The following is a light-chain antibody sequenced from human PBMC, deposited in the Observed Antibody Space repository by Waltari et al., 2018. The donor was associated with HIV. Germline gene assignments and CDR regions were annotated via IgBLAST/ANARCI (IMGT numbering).Light chain of an antibody. Sequence: IVMTQSPPTLSVSPGERVTLSCRASQSVNYNLAWYQQKPGQAPRLLIYDVSTRATGVPPRFSGSRSGTDFTLTISSLEPEDFGVYYCQQREDWPTVSFGGGTKVELK. CDR1: QSVNYN. CDR2: DVS. CDR3: QQREDWPTVS. J-gene: IGKJ4*01. V-gene: IGKV3D-15*01.